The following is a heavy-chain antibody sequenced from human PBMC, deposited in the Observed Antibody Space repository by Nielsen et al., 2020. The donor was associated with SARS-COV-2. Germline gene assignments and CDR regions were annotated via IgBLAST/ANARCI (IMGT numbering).Heavy chain of an antibody. D-gene: IGHD6-19*01. CDR2: IWYDGSNK. Sequence: WIRQPPGKGLEWVAVIWYDGSNKYYADSVKGRFTISRDNSKNTLYLQMNSLRAEDTAVYYCARESVTGTDAFDIWGQGTAVTVSS. V-gene: IGHV3-33*01. CDR3: ARESVTGTDAFDI. J-gene: IGHJ3*02.